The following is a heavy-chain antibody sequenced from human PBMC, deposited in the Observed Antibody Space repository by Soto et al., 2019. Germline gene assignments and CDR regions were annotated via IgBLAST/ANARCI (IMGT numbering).Heavy chain of an antibody. CDR3: ARDLFDY. CDR2: INEDGSEK. V-gene: IGHV3-7*01. J-gene: IGHJ4*02. Sequence: GGSLRLSCAASGFTFSNYWMNWVRQAPGKGLEWVANINEDGSEKYYVDSAKGRFTISKDNAKNSLYLQMSSLRAEDTAVYYCARDLFDYWGQGTLVTVSS. CDR1: GFTFSNYW.